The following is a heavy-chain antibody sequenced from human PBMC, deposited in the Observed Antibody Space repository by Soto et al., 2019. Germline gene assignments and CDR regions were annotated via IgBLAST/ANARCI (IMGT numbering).Heavy chain of an antibody. V-gene: IGHV1-69*13. D-gene: IGHD3-10*01. CDR3: ARVGSTVTPGPYFDY. Sequence: AAVNVSCKASGGTFSSYAISWVRHAPGQGLEWMGGIIPIFGTANYAQKFQGRVTITADESTSTAYMELSSLRSEDTAVYYCARVGSTVTPGPYFDYWGQGTLVTVSS. CDR1: GGTFSSYA. CDR2: IIPIFGTA. J-gene: IGHJ4*02.